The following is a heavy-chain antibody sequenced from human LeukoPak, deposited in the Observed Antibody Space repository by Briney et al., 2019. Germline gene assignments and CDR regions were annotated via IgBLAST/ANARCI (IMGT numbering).Heavy chain of an antibody. J-gene: IGHJ4*02. CDR2: IKSKTDGGTT. CDR1: GFTFSNAW. CDR3: TTDLEPLWFGPDY. Sequence: GGSLRLSCAAPGFTFSNAWMNWVRQAPGKGLEWVGRIKSKTDGGTTDYAAPVKGRFTIPRDDSKNTLYLQMNSLKTEDTAVYYCTTDLEPLWFGPDYWGQGTLVTVSS. V-gene: IGHV3-15*07. D-gene: IGHD3-10*01.